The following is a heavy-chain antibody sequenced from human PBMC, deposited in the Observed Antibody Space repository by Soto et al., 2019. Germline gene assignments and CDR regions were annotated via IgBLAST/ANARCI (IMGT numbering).Heavy chain of an antibody. V-gene: IGHV3-30-3*01. Sequence: PGGSLRLSCAAYGFTFSRYLMHWVRQAPGKGLEWVAGISDDGSNIQYADSVKGRLTVSRDDSKSTLYLQMNNLGAEDTAEYFCAREEPHPAPLVFWGQGTLVTVSS. CDR1: GFTFSRYL. CDR2: ISDDGSNI. D-gene: IGHD1-26*01. J-gene: IGHJ4*02. CDR3: AREEPHPAPLVF.